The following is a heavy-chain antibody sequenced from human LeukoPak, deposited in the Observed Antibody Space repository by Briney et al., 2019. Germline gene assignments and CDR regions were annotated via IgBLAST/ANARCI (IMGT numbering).Heavy chain of an antibody. CDR2: ISAFNGNT. CDR3: ARGRIVLAAADAFDY. Sequence: GASVKVSCKASGYTFTSYGISWVRPAPGQGLEWMGWISAFNGNTNYAQKLQGRVTMTTDTSTSTAYMGLRSLRSDDTAVYYCARGRIVLAAADAFDYWGQGTLVTVSS. CDR1: GYTFTSYG. J-gene: IGHJ4*02. V-gene: IGHV1-18*01. D-gene: IGHD6-13*01.